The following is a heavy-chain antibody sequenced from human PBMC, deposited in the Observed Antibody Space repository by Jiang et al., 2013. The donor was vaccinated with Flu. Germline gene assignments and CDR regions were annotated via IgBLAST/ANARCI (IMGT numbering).Heavy chain of an antibody. D-gene: IGHD3-22*01. CDR3: AREEHYYDSSGTDGNAFDI. CDR1: GFTFSSYG. J-gene: IGHJ3*02. V-gene: IGHV3-33*01. CDR2: IWYDGSNK. Sequence: VQLLESGGGVVQPGRSLRLSCAASGFTFSSYGMHWVRQAPGKGLEWVAVIWYDGSNKYYADSVKGRFTISRDNSKNTLYLQMNSLRAEDTAVYYCAREEHYYDSSGTDGNAFDIWGQGTMVTVSS.